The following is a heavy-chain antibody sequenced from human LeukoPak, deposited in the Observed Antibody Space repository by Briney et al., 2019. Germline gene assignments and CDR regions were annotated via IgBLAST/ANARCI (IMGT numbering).Heavy chain of an antibody. CDR2: ISGSGGST. Sequence: GGSLRLSCAASGFTFNNYAMSWFRQTPGKGLEWVSAISGSGGSTYYADSVKGRFTISRDNSKNTLYLQMNSLRAEDTAVYYCAKETNSYYYYGMDVWGQGTTVTVSS. D-gene: IGHD4-23*01. CDR3: AKETNSYYYYGMDV. J-gene: IGHJ6*02. CDR1: GFTFNNYA. V-gene: IGHV3-23*01.